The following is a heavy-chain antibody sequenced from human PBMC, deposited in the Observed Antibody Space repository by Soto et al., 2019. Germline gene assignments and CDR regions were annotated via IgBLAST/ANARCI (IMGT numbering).Heavy chain of an antibody. CDR3: ARGRNWGFDY. CDR2: INHSGST. CDR1: GGSFSGYY. J-gene: IGHJ4*02. V-gene: IGHV4-34*01. D-gene: IGHD7-27*01. Sequence: SETLSLTCAVYGGSFSGYYWSWIRQPPGKGLEWIGEINHSGSTNYNPSLKSRVTISVDTSKNQFSLKLSSVTAADTAVYYCARGRNWGFDYWGQGTLVTVSS.